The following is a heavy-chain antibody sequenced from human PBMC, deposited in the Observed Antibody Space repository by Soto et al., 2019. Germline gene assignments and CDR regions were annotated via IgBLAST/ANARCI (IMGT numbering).Heavy chain of an antibody. V-gene: IGHV4-39*01. CDR2: IYYSGST. CDR1: GGSISSSSYY. D-gene: IGHD6-19*01. J-gene: IGHJ4*02. Sequence: SETLSLTCTVSGGSISSSSYYWGWIRQPPGKGLEWIGSIYYSGSTYYNSSLKSRVTISADTSKNQFSLKLSSVTAADTAVYYCAGWFSGLSGIAVAGTFDYWGQGTLVTVSS. CDR3: AGWFSGLSGIAVAGTFDY.